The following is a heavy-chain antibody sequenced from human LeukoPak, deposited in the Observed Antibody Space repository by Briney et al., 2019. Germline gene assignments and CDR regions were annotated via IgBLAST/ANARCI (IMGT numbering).Heavy chain of an antibody. CDR1: GGSISSGSYY. CDR2: IYTSGST. Sequence: SETLSLTCTVSGGSISSGSYYWSWIRQPAGKGLEWIGRIYTSGSTNYNPSLKSRVTISVDTSKNQFSLKLSSVTAADTAVYYCARAYYDSSGYYPLDYWGQGTLVTVSS. D-gene: IGHD3-22*01. V-gene: IGHV4-61*02. CDR3: ARAYYDSSGYYPLDY. J-gene: IGHJ4*02.